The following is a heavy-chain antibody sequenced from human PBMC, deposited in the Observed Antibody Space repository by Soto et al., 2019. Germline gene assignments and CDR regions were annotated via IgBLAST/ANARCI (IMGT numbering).Heavy chain of an antibody. J-gene: IGHJ4*02. V-gene: IGHV3-21*01. CDR3: ARDRAYSGYDLDFDY. CDR1: GFTFSSYS. Sequence: EVQLVESGGGLVKPGGSLRLSCAASGFTFSSYSMNWVRQAPGKGLEWVSSISSSSSYIYYADSVKGRFTISRDNAKNSLYLQMTSLRVEDTAVYYCARDRAYSGYDLDFDYWGQGTLVTVSS. CDR2: ISSSSSYI. D-gene: IGHD5-12*01.